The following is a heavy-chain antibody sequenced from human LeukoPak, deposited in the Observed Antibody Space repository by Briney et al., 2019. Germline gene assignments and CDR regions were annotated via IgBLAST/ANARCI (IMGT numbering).Heavy chain of an antibody. CDR3: ARWGKTDSYVYQRDAFDI. D-gene: IGHD5-18*01. Sequence: ASVKVSCKASGYTFTSYDIDWVRQATGQGLEWMGWMNPNSGNTGYAQKFQGRVTMTRNTSISTAYMELSSLRSEDTAVYYCARWGKTDSYVYQRDAFDIWAKGQWSPSLQ. J-gene: IGHJ3*02. CDR2: MNPNSGNT. CDR1: GYTFTSYD. V-gene: IGHV1-8*01.